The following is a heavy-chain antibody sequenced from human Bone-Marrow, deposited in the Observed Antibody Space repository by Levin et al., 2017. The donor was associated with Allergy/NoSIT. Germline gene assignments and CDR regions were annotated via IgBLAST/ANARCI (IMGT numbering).Heavy chain of an antibody. D-gene: IGHD3-10*01. CDR3: ARGGGFRELSEGYYMDV. J-gene: IGHJ6*03. V-gene: IGHV1-69*13. CDR2: IIPIFGTA. CDR1: GGTFSSYA. Sequence: GASVKVSCKASGGTFSSYAISWVRQAPGQGLEWMGGIIPIFGTANYAQKFQGRVTITADESTSTAYMELSSLRSEDTAVYYCARGGGFRELSEGYYMDVWGKGTTVTVSS.